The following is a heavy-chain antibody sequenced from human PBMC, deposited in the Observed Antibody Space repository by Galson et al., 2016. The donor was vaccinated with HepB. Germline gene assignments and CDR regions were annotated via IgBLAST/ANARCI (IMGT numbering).Heavy chain of an antibody. CDR1: GFGFRSYG. Sequence: SLRLSCAASGFGFRSYGMHWVRQAPGKGLEWVTFIWYDRSHKYYADSVKGRFTISRDNSKSTLYLQMDSLRAEDTAIYYCARDRHDNSGDELDMSAFDIWGQGTMVTVSS. CDR3: ARDRHDNSGDELDMSAFDI. J-gene: IGHJ3*02. V-gene: IGHV3-33*08. CDR2: IWYDRSHK. D-gene: IGHD3-22*01.